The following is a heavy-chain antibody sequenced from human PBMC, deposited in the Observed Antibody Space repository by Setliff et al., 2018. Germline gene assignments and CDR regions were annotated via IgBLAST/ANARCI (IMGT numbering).Heavy chain of an antibody. CDR3: ASCRYQVPYDY. CDR2: ILYSGGA. V-gene: IGHV4-39*01. J-gene: IGHJ4*02. Sequence: SETLSLTCTVSGGSISSSLYYWAFIRQPPGKGLEWIGSILYSGGAHSNPSLNSRVSISVDTSKNQFSLRLRSVTAADTGVYYCASCRYQVPYDYWGQGILVTVSS. D-gene: IGHD2-2*01. CDR1: GGSISSSLYY.